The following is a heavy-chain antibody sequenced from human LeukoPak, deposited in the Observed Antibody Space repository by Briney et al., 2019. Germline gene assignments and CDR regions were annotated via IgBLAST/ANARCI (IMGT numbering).Heavy chain of an antibody. V-gene: IGHV1-69*05. D-gene: IGHD6-19*01. CDR1: GGTFSSYA. CDR2: VIPIFGTA. J-gene: IGHJ4*02. CDR3: ARVVRYSSGPLTDLLPYYFDY. Sequence: GASVKVSCKASGGTFSSYAISWVRQAPGQGLEWMGGVIPIFGTANYAQKFQGRVTITRDTSASAVYMELSSLRSDDMAVYYCARVVRYSSGPLTDLLPYYFDYWGQGTLVTVSS.